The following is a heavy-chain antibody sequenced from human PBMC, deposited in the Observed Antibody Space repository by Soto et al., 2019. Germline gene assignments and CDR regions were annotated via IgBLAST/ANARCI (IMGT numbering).Heavy chain of an antibody. Sequence: QVQLVESGGGVVQPGRSLRLSCAASGFTFSSYGMHWVRQAPGKGLEWVAVISYDGSNKYYADSVKGRFTISRDNSKNTLYLQMNSLRAEDTAVYYCAKDTTVTFGGVIVPFDYWGQRTLVTVSS. CDR2: ISYDGSNK. D-gene: IGHD3-16*02. V-gene: IGHV3-30*18. CDR3: AKDTTVTFGGVIVPFDY. CDR1: GFTFSSYG. J-gene: IGHJ4*02.